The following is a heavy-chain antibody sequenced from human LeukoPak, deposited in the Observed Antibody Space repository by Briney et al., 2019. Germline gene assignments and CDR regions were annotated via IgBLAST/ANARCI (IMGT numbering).Heavy chain of an antibody. CDR2: ISYDGSNK. D-gene: IGHD6-13*01. CDR1: GFTFSSYA. V-gene: IGHV3-30*04. CDR3: ARDTLVPFDY. Sequence: GGSLRLSCAASGFTFSSYAMHWVRQAPGKGLEWVAVISYDGSNKYYADSVKGRFTISRDNSKNTLYLQMNSLRAEDTAVYYCARDTLVPFDYWGQGTLVTVSS. J-gene: IGHJ4*02.